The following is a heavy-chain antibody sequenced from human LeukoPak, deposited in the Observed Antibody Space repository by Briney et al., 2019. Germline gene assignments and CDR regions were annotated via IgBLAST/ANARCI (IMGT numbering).Heavy chain of an antibody. V-gene: IGHV3-7*04. D-gene: IGHD4-17*01. CDR2: IQQDGSEK. Sequence: GGSLRLSCAASGFTFSSYWMSWVRQAPGQGREWVANIQQDGSEKYYVDSVRGRFTISRDNAQNSLYLQMNSLRAEDTAVYYCARGTTTDYYMDVWAKGTTVTVSS. CDR1: GFTFSSYW. J-gene: IGHJ6*03. CDR3: ARGTTTDYYMDV.